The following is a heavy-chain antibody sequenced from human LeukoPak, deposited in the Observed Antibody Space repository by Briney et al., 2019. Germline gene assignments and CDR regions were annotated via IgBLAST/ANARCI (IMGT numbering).Heavy chain of an antibody. D-gene: IGHD3-10*01. V-gene: IGHV1-8*01. CDR3: ARGRGITMVRGPKGWFDP. Sequence: ASVNVSCTASGYTFTSYDINWVRQATGQGLEWMGWMSPSSGNTGYAQKFQGRVTMTRSTSMSTAYMELSSLRSEDTAVYYCARGRGITMVRGPKGWFDPWGQGTLVTVSS. CDR1: GYTFTSYD. J-gene: IGHJ5*02. CDR2: MSPSSGNT.